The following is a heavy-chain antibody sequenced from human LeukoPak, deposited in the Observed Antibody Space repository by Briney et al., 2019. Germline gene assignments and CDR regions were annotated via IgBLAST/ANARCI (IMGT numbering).Heavy chain of an antibody. CDR3: ARDPDSSSFDY. J-gene: IGHJ4*02. Sequence: GGSLRLSCAASGFTFSNFAMSWVRQAPGKGLEFLANIKYDGTVKNYVDSVKGRFTISRDNPKNSLYLQMDSLRAEDTAVYYCARDPDSSSFDYWGQGALVTVSS. D-gene: IGHD6-13*01. CDR2: IKYDGTVK. V-gene: IGHV3-7*01. CDR1: GFTFSNFA.